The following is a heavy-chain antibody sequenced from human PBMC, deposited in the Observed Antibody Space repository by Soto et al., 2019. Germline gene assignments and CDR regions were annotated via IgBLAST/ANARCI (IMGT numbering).Heavy chain of an antibody. CDR2: IKQDGSEK. Sequence: GSPRLSCAASGFTFSSYWMSWVRHAPGKGLEWVANIKQDGSEKYYVDSVKGRFTISRDNAKNSLYLQMNSLRAEDTAVYYCARRQIAAAGTAVVDYWGQGTLVTVSS. CDR3: ARRQIAAAGTAVVDY. J-gene: IGHJ4*02. V-gene: IGHV3-7*01. D-gene: IGHD6-13*01. CDR1: GFTFSSYW.